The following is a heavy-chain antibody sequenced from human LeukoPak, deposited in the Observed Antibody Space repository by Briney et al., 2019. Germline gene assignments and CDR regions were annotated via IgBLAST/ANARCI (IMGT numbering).Heavy chain of an antibody. CDR1: GGYISSSNY. CDR2: IYHSGST. J-gene: IGHJ4*02. CDR3: ASSEWFGELLLYLFDY. Sequence: SETLSLTCTVSGGYISSSNYWSWVRQPPGMGLEWIGEIYHSGSTDYNPSLKSRVTISVDKSKNQFSLKLSSVTAADTAVYYCASSEWFGELLLYLFDYWGQGTLVTVSS. V-gene: IGHV4-4*02. D-gene: IGHD3-10*01.